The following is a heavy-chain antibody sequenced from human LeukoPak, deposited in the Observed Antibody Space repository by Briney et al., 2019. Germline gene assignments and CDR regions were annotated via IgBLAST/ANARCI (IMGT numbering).Heavy chain of an antibody. CDR1: GYTFNGYY. J-gene: IGHJ6*02. D-gene: IGHD5-12*01. Sequence: ASVKVSCKASGYTFNGYYMHWVRQAPGQGLEWMGWINPNGGGTNYAQKFQGRVTMIRDTSISTAYMELSRLRSDETAVYYCARAFVDIVATDYYYGMDVWGQGTTVTVSS. CDR2: INPNGGGT. V-gene: IGHV1-2*02. CDR3: ARAFVDIVATDYYYGMDV.